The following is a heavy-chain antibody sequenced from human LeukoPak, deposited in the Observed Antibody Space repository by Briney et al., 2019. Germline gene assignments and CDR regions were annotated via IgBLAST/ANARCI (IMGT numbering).Heavy chain of an antibody. J-gene: IGHJ4*02. Sequence: ASVKVSCKASGYTFTDYYIHWVRQAPGEGLEWMGWFNPNTGDTNYAQNFQGRVTMTRDTSISTAYMALSGLRDDDTAVYYCARVDQYSGSYSGPDYWGQGTLVTVSS. CDR3: ARVDQYSGSYSGPDY. CDR2: FNPNTGDT. V-gene: IGHV1-2*02. D-gene: IGHD1-26*01. CDR1: GYTFTDYY.